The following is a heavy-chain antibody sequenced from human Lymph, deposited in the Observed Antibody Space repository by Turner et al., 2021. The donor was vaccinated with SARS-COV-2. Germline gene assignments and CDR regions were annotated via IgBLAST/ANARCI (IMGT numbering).Heavy chain of an antibody. J-gene: IGHJ4*02. CDR3: ARDRAGSSGWYDSYFDY. CDR1: GLTFSSYG. CDR2: IWFDGSNK. D-gene: IGHD6-19*01. V-gene: IGHV3-33*01. Sequence: VRLVESGGGAVRPGGSLRRSLSAPGLTFSSYGMHWVRQAPGKGLEWVAFIWFDGSNKYYADSVNGRITISRDNSKNTLYLQMISLRAEDTAVYYCARDRAGSSGWYDSYFDYWGQGTLVTVSS.